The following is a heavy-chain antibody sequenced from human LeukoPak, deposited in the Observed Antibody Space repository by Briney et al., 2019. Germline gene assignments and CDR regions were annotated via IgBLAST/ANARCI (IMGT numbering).Heavy chain of an antibody. CDR2: VGGSGGGT. CDR1: GFTFSTYA. CDR3: AKKRHSSSSGATLPYFDY. V-gene: IGHV3-23*01. J-gene: IGHJ4*02. Sequence: GGSLRLSCAASGFTFSTYAMSWVRQAPGKGLEWVSTVGGSGGGTYFADSVKGRFNISRDNSKNTLYLQMNSLRAEDTAVYYCAKKRHSSSSGATLPYFDYWGQGTLVTVSS. D-gene: IGHD6-6*01.